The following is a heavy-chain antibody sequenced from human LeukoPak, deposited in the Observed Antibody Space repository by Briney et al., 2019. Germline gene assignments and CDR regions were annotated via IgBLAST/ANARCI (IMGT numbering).Heavy chain of an antibody. CDR1: GGSISSYY. V-gene: IGHV4-59*01. Sequence: SETLSLTCTVSGGSISSYYWSWIRQPPGKGLEWIGYIYYSGSTNYNPSLKSRVTISVDTSKNQFSLKLSSVTAADTAVYYCARGEGSGWYRLGYYYYMDVWGKGTTVTISS. CDR3: ARGEGSGWYRLGYYYYMDV. CDR2: IYYSGST. J-gene: IGHJ6*03. D-gene: IGHD6-19*01.